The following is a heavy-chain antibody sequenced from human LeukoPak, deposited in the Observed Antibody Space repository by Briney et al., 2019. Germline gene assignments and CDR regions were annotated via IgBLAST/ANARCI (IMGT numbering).Heavy chain of an antibody. CDR2: ISGSGGST. J-gene: IGHJ3*02. D-gene: IGHD3-16*01. Sequence: PGGSLRLSCAASGFTFSSYAMSWVRQAPGKGLEWVSAISGSGGSTYHADSAKGRFTISRDNSKNTLYLQMNSLRVEDTAVYYCARGRLNAFDIWGQGTMVTVSS. V-gene: IGHV3-23*01. CDR1: GFTFSSYA. CDR3: ARGRLNAFDI.